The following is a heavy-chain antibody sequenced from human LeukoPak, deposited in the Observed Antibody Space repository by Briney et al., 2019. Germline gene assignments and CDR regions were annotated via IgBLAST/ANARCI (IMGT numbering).Heavy chain of an antibody. CDR2: VDHSGRT. CDR1: GGSISGYY. Sequence: SETLSLTCTVSGGSISGYYWTWIRQPPGKGLEWIGYVDHSGRTNYKPPLKSRVSISVDTSNNQFSLRSTSATAADTAMYYCARGRFAELLFDIWGQGTLVTVSS. D-gene: IGHD3-10*01. J-gene: IGHJ4*02. CDR3: ARGRFAELLFDI. V-gene: IGHV4-59*08.